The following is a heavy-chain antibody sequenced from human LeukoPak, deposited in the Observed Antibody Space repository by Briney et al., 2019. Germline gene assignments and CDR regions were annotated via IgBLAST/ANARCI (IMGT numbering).Heavy chain of an antibody. D-gene: IGHD1-26*01. CDR2: ITSGGSTI. V-gene: IGHV3-11*04. J-gene: IGHJ3*02. Sequence: GGSLRLSCAASGFTFSDYYMSWIRQAPGQGLQWVSYITSGGSTIYGADSVKGRFTISRDNAKNSLYLQMNSLRAEDTAIYYCARDILGATGVGAFDMWGQGTMVTVSS. CDR1: GFTFSDYY. CDR3: ARDILGATGVGAFDM.